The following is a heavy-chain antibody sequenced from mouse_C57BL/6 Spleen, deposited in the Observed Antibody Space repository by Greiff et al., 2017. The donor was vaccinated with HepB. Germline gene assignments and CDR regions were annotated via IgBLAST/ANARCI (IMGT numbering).Heavy chain of an antibody. CDR3: TTDGYRRYAMDY. CDR2: IDPEDGDT. D-gene: IGHD2-3*01. V-gene: IGHV14-1*01. CDR1: GFNIKDYY. Sequence: VQLQQSGAELVRPGASVKLSCTASGFNIKDYYMHWVKQRPEQGLEWIGRIDPEDGDTEYAPKFQGKATMTADTSSNTAYLQLSSLTSEDTAVYYCTTDGYRRYAMDYWGQGTSVTVSS. J-gene: IGHJ4*01.